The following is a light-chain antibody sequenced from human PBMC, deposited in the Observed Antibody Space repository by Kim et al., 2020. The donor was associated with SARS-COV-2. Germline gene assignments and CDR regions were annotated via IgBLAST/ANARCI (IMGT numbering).Light chain of an antibody. Sequence: GQSNTISCTVTSSDVGGYIYVSWYQQHPGKAPKLMIYDVSKRPSGVSNRFSGSKSGNTASLTISGLQAEDEADYYCSSYTSSSTWVFGGGTQLTVL. V-gene: IGLV2-14*04. J-gene: IGLJ3*02. CDR1: SSDVGGYIY. CDR3: SSYTSSSTWV. CDR2: DVS.